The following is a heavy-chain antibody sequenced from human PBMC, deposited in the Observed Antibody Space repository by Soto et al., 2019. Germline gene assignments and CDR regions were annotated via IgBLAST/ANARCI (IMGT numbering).Heavy chain of an antibody. Sequence: QVQLVQSGAEVRKPGSSVTVSCRASGYTFSGYYRHWVRQAPGQGLAWMGWINPNSVATNYAQKFQGMVTMTRDTSISTVYMELSRLRSDATAVYYCARDSTVTLDNWFDPWGQGTLVTVSS. V-gene: IGHV1-2*02. CDR3: ARDSTVTLDNWFDP. CDR2: INPNSVAT. CDR1: GYTFSGYY. D-gene: IGHD4-17*01. J-gene: IGHJ5*02.